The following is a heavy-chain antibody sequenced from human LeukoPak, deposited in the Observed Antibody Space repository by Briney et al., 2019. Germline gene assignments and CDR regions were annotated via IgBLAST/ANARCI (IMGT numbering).Heavy chain of an antibody. CDR3: VNLGYCTTSSCQP. CDR2: ITSDGSGT. D-gene: IGHD2-2*01. Sequence: GRSLRLSCAASGFTFNNYFMHWVRHAPGKGLVWVSRITSDGSGTNYADSVKGRFTISRDNAKNTLYLQMNSLRVEDTAVYYCVNLGYCTTSSCQPWGQGTLVTVSS. V-gene: IGHV3-74*01. J-gene: IGHJ4*02. CDR1: GFTFNNYF.